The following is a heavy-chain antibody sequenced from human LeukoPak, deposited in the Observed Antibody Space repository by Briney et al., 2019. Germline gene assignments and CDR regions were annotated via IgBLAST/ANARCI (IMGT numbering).Heavy chain of an antibody. CDR3: ARDDTAAAGTDYYYYMDV. Sequence: SQTLSLTCAISGDSVSSNSAAWNWIRQSPSRGLEWLGRTYYRSKWYNDYAVSVKSRITINPDTSKNQFSLQLNSVTPEDTAVYYCARDDTAAAGTDYYYYMDVWGKGTTVTVSS. CDR2: TYYRSKWYN. D-gene: IGHD6-13*01. J-gene: IGHJ6*03. CDR1: GDSVSSNSAA. V-gene: IGHV6-1*01.